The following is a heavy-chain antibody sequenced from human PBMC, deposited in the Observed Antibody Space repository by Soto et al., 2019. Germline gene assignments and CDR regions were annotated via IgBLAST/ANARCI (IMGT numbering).Heavy chain of an antibody. CDR1: GFTFSSYG. V-gene: IGHV3-33*01. CDR2: IWYDGSNK. D-gene: IGHD5-18*01. Sequence: QVQLVESGGGVVQPGRFLRLSCAASGFTFSSYGMHWVRQAPGKGLEWVAVIWYDGSNKYYADSVKGRFTISRDNSKNTLYLQMNSLRAEDTAVYYCARDSGGYSDYYYYGMDVWGQGTTVTVSS. CDR3: ARDSGGYSDYYYYGMDV. J-gene: IGHJ6*02.